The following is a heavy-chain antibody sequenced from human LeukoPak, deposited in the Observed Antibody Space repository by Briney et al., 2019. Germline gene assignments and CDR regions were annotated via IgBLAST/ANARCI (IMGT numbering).Heavy chain of an antibody. V-gene: IGHV1-3*01. CDR2: INAGNGNT. Sequence: GASVKVSCKASGYTFTSYYMHWVRQAPGQRLEWMGWINAGNGNTKYSQKFQGRVTITRDTSASTAYMELSSLRSEDTAVYYCARGLHYGSGSYNSPPGYWGQGTLVTVSS. D-gene: IGHD3-10*01. CDR1: GYTFTSYY. J-gene: IGHJ4*02. CDR3: ARGLHYGSGSYNSPPGY.